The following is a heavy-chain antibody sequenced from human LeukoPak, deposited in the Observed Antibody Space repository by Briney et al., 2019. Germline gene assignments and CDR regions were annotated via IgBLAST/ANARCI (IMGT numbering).Heavy chain of an antibody. CDR3: ARGGKHSVDY. V-gene: IGHV3-7*03. D-gene: IGHD3-3*02. CDR1: EFSFSFYW. CDR2: IKEDGSAK. Sequence: GSLRLSCAASEFSFSFYWMSWVRQAPGKGLEWVANIKEDGSAKGYVDTVKGRFTISRDNAQNLLYLQMNTLRAEDTAVYYCARGGKHSVDYWGPGTLVTVSS. J-gene: IGHJ4*02.